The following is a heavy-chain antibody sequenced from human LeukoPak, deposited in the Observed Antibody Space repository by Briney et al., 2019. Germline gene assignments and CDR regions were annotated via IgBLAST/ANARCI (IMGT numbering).Heavy chain of an antibody. CDR3: ASYYYDSSGFGTYAFDI. J-gene: IGHJ3*02. V-gene: IGHV1-69*04. CDR1: GGSFSSYV. D-gene: IGHD3-22*01. CDR2: IIPVLGVS. Sequence: ASVKVSCKASGGSFSSYVITWVRQAPGQGLEWMGRIIPVLGVSNFAQKFQGRVTITADKSTSTAYMELSSLRSEDTAVYYCASYYYDSSGFGTYAFDIWGQGTMVTVSS.